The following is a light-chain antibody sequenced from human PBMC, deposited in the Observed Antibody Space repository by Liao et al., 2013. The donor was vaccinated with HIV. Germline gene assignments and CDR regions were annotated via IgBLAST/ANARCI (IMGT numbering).Light chain of an antibody. CDR3: QVWDNSTAI. CDR2: YDT. CDR1: RIGSRS. J-gene: IGLJ2*01. Sequence: SYVLTQPPSVSVAPGKTARITCGGNRIGSRSVNWYQQRPGQAPLLVIYYDTDRPSGIPERFSGSSSGNTATLTISRVEVGDEADYYCQVWDNSTAIFGGGTKLTVL. V-gene: IGLV3-21*01.